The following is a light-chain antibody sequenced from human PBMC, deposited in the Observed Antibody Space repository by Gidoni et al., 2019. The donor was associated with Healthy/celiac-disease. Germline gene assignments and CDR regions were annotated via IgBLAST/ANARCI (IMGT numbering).Light chain of an antibody. CDR3: QQYNSYPWT. CDR1: QSISSW. CDR2: QAS. J-gene: IGKJ1*01. Sequence: DIQITQSPSTLSASVGDRVTITCPASQSISSWLAWYQQKPGKDPKLLIYQASSLESGVPSRFSASGAWTEFTLTISSLQPDDVATYYCQQYNSYPWTFGQGTKVEIK. V-gene: IGKV1-5*03.